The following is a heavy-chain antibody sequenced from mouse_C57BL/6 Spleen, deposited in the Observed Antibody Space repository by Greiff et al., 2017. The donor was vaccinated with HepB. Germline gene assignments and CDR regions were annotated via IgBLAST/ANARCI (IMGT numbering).Heavy chain of an antibody. J-gene: IGHJ2*01. CDR1: GYTFTSYW. CDR3: AILYYYGSSLDY. D-gene: IGHD1-1*01. CDR2: IDPSDSET. V-gene: IGHV1-52*01. Sequence: QVQLKQPGAELVRPGSSVKLSCKASGYTFTSYWMHWVKQRPIQGLEWIGNIDPSDSETHYNQKFKDKATLTVDKSSSTAYMQLSSLTSEDSAVYYCAILYYYGSSLDYWGQGTTLTVSS.